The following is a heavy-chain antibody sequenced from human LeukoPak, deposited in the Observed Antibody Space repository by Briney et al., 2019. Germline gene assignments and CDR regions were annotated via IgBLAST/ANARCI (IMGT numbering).Heavy chain of an antibody. J-gene: IGHJ3*02. V-gene: IGHV4-59*01. CDR1: GGSISSYY. CDR3: ARDGYNDAFDI. CDR2: IYYSGST. Sequence: SETLSLTCTVSGGSISSYYWSWIRQPPGKGLEWIGYIYYSGSTNYNPSLKSRVTISVDTSENQFSLKLSSVTAADTAVYYCARDGYNDAFDIWGQGTMVTVSS. D-gene: IGHD5-24*01.